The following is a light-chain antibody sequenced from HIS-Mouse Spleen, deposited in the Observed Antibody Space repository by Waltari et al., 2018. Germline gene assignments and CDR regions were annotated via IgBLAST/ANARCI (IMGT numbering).Light chain of an antibody. Sequence: SYVLTQPTSVSVAPGKTARITCGGNNIGSKNVHGYQQKPGQAPVLVVYDDSDRPSGIPERFSGSNSGNTATLTISRVEAGDEADYYCQVWDSSSDHVVFGGGTKLTVL. J-gene: IGLJ2*01. CDR3: QVWDSSSDHVV. CDR2: DDS. V-gene: IGLV3-21*03. CDR1: NIGSKN.